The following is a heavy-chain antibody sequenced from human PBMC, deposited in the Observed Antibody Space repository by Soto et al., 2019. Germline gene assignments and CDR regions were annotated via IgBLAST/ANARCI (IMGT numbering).Heavy chain of an antibody. D-gene: IGHD3-3*01. V-gene: IGHV3-23*01. CDR1: GFTXSSYV. J-gene: IGHJ4*02. CDR3: AKGSLPGYDFWSGSHTFAY. CDR2: ISGSGGST. Sequence: GGSLRLSCAASGFTXSSYVMSWVRQAPGKGLEWVSAISGSGGSTYYADSVKGRFTISRDNSKNTLYLQMNSLRAEDTAVYYCAKGSLPGYDFWSGSHTFAYRGQGTLVTVSS.